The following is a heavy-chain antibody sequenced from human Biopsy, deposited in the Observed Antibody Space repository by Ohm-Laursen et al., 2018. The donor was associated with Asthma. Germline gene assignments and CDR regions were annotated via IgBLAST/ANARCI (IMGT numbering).Heavy chain of an antibody. CDR2: ISYDGSTK. Sequence: SLRLSCTASGFSFSEFVMHWVRQAPGKGLEWVAVISYDGSTKYYADSVKGRFTISRDNSKNTLYLQMNSPRAEDTAVYYCAKAERYFDWYWFDPWGQGTLVTVSS. CDR1: GFSFSEFV. V-gene: IGHV3-30*18. D-gene: IGHD3-9*01. J-gene: IGHJ5*02. CDR3: AKAERYFDWYWFDP.